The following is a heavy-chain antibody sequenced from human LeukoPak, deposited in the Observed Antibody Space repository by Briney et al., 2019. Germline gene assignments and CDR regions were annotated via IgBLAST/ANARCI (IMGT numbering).Heavy chain of an antibody. Sequence: GGSLRLSCAASGFTFSNYGMHWVRQAPGKGLEWVAFIRYDGSNKYYADSVKGRFTISRDNSKNTLYLQMNSLRAEDTAVYYCARDDSGSYYYFDYWGQGTQVTVSS. CDR1: GFTFSNYG. CDR3: ARDDSGSYYYFDY. V-gene: IGHV3-30*02. D-gene: IGHD1-26*01. J-gene: IGHJ4*02. CDR2: IRYDGSNK.